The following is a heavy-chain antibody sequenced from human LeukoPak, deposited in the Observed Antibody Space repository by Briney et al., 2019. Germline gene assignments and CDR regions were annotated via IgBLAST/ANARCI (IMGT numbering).Heavy chain of an antibody. Sequence: ASVKVSCKASGYTFTSYGISWVRQAPGQGLEWMGWISAYNGNTNYAQKLQGRVTMTTDTSTSTAYMELRSLRSDDTAVYYCARVRRDYDILTGYYTLYGMDVWGQGTTVTVSS. D-gene: IGHD3-9*01. J-gene: IGHJ6*02. CDR1: GYTFTSYG. V-gene: IGHV1-18*01. CDR3: ARVRRDYDILTGYYTLYGMDV. CDR2: ISAYNGNT.